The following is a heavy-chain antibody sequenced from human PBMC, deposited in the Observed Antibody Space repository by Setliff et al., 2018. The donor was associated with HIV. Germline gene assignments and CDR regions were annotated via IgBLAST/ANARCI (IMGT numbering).Heavy chain of an antibody. D-gene: IGHD3-22*01. Sequence: SETLSLTCAVSGFSISSGFFWTWIRQPPGKGLEWTGSIYHTGRTYYNRSLESRLTISIDTSKNQFSLKLTSVTAADTAMYYCASRIYYYDESRVLREEGFVPWGQGTLVTVSS. CDR3: ASRIYYYDESRVLREEGFVP. J-gene: IGHJ5*02. CDR2: IYHTGRT. CDR1: GFSISSGFF. V-gene: IGHV4-38-2*01.